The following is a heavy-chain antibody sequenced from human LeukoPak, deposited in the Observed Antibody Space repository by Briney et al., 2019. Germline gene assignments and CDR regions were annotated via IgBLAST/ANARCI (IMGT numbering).Heavy chain of an antibody. CDR3: AREAIAAAGGFDY. Sequence: SQTLSLTCAVSGGSISSGGYSWSWIRQPPGKGLEWIGYIYHSGSTYYNPSLKSRVTISVDRPKNQFSLKLSSVTAADTAVYYCAREAIAAAGGFDYWGQGTLVTVSS. V-gene: IGHV4-30-2*01. D-gene: IGHD6-13*01. CDR1: GGSISSGGYS. CDR2: IYHSGST. J-gene: IGHJ4*02.